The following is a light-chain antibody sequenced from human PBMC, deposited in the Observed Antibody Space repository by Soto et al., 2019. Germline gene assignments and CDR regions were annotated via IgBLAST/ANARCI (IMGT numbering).Light chain of an antibody. CDR2: DNY. CDR3: GTWDSRLTTFV. J-gene: IGLJ1*01. Sequence: VLTHPPSVSAAPGQTVTISCSGSSSTIGNNYVSWYQQVPGVAPKLLIFDNYKRPSGIPARFSGYKSGTSATLAITGLQTGDEADYYCGTWDSRLTTFVFGTGTKVTVL. V-gene: IGLV1-51*01. CDR1: SSTIGNNY.